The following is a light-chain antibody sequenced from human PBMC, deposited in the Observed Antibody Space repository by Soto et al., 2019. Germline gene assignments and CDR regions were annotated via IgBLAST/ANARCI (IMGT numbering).Light chain of an antibody. CDR1: QGIAPY. Sequence: DVQMTQSPSSLSAFVGDRVTITCRASQGIAPYLAWFQQKPGKVPKLLIYATSTLQSGVPSRFSGSGSWTDFTLTINSLQPEDVGTYYCQTYNSAPLTFGGGTKVEIK. V-gene: IGKV1-27*01. CDR3: QTYNSAPLT. J-gene: IGKJ4*01. CDR2: ATS.